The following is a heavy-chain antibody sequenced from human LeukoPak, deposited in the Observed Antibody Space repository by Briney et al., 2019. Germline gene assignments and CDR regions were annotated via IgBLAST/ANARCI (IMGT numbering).Heavy chain of an antibody. J-gene: IGHJ4*02. CDR1: GGSISSSSYY. D-gene: IGHD6-19*01. CDR2: IYYSGST. Sequence: PSETLSLTCTVSGGSISSSSYYWGWIRQPPGKGLEWIGSIYYSGSTYYNPSLKSRVTISVDTSKNQFSLKLSSVTAADTAVYYCARHPSTGYSSGWYDDRDYWGQGTLVTVSS. V-gene: IGHV4-39*01. CDR3: ARHPSTGYSSGWYDDRDY.